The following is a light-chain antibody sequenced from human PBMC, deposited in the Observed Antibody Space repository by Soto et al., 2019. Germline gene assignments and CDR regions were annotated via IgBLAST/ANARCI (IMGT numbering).Light chain of an antibody. CDR3: QQSYSTPIT. V-gene: IGKV1-39*01. Sequence: SRMSQSPSSLSASVGDRVTITCRASQSISSYLNWYQQRPGKAPKLLIYAASSLQSGVPSRFSGNGSGTDFTLTISSLQPEDFATYYCQQSYSTPITFGQGTLLEV. CDR2: AAS. J-gene: IGKJ5*01. CDR1: QSISSY.